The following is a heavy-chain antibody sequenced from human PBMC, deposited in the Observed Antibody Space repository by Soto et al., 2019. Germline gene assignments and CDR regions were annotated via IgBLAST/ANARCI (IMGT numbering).Heavy chain of an antibody. CDR3: ARVHGYNAPFVS. V-gene: IGHV1-69*06. Sequence: QVELVQYGAEVKKPGSSVKVSCKASGGTFSTYVISWVRQAPGQGLEWMGGIVPIFGTANYAQKFHGRVTITADKSTNPAYRELSSLRSEDTAVYFCARVHGYNAPFVSWGQGTLVTVSS. D-gene: IGHD5-12*01. CDR2: IVPIFGTA. CDR1: GGTFSTYV. J-gene: IGHJ4*02.